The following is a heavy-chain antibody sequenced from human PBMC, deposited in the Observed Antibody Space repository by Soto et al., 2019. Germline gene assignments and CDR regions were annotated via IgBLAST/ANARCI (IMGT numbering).Heavy chain of an antibody. CDR2: ISAYNGNT. J-gene: IGHJ6*02. V-gene: IGHV1-18*01. CDR1: GYTFSSYF. Sequence: GASVKVSCKASGYTFSSYFITWVRQAPGQGLEWMGWISAYNGNTNYAQMLQGRVTMTTDTSTNTAYMELRSLRSDDTAVFYCARQNYYSGLDVWGQGTTVTVSS. CDR3: ARQNYYSGLDV.